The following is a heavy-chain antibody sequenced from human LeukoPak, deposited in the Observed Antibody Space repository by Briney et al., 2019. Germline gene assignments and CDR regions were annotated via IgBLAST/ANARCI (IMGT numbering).Heavy chain of an antibody. J-gene: IGHJ4*02. CDR2: IKSKTDGGTT. V-gene: IGHV3-15*01. CDR3: TTIYDSSGYCVY. CDR1: GFTFSNAW. D-gene: IGHD3-22*01. Sequence: PGGSLRLSCAASGFTFSNAWMSWVRQASGKGLEWVGRIKSKTDGGTTDYAAPVKGRFTISRDDSKNTLYLQMSSLKTEDTAVYYCTTIYDSSGYCVYWGQGTLVTVSS.